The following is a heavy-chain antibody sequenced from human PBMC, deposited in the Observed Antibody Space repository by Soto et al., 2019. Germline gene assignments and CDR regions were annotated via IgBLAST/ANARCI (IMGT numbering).Heavy chain of an antibody. Sequence: GGSLRLSCAASGFDFTTTWMNRVRLAPGKGLEWVARIKSKNDGGTLDYASPVKGRFTISRDDSKKTSYLQMNSLKTEDTAIYYCSTSGYGGFDYWGQGVLVTVSS. CDR3: STSGYGGFDY. CDR2: IKSKNDGGTL. J-gene: IGHJ4*02. V-gene: IGHV3-15*07. CDR1: GFDFTTTW. D-gene: IGHD5-12*01.